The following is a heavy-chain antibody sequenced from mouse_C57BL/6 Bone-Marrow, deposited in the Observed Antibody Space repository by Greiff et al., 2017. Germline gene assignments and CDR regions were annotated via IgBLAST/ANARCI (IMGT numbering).Heavy chain of an antibody. Sequence: VHLVESGPGLVQPSQSLSITCTVSGFSLTSYGVHWVRQSPGKGLEWLGVILGGGSTDYNAAFISRLSISKDNSKGQVFFKMNNLQAGDTAIYYCARDCYYVLWFAYWGQGTLVTVSA. CDR2: ILGGGST. J-gene: IGHJ3*01. CDR3: ARDCYYVLWFAY. V-gene: IGHV2-2*01. D-gene: IGHD2-3*01. CDR1: GFSLTSYG.